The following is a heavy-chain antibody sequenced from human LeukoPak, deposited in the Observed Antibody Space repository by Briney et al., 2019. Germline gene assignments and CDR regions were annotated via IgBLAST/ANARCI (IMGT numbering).Heavy chain of an antibody. J-gene: IGHJ4*02. Sequence: PGGSLRLSCAASGFTFSSYEMIWVRQAPGKGLEWVSYISHSGGTVLYADSVKGRFTISRDNGKSSLYLQMNSLRTEDTAVYYCARESDSGGYRFDYWGQGSLVTVSS. CDR1: GFTFSSYE. CDR2: ISHSGGTV. V-gene: IGHV3-48*03. CDR3: ARESDSGGYRFDY. D-gene: IGHD3-22*01.